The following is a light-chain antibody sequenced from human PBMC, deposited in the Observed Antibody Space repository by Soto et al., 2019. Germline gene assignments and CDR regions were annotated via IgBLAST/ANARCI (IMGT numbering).Light chain of an antibody. CDR3: QQYNNWPPWT. CDR2: GAS. V-gene: IGKV3-15*01. CDR1: QSVRSN. J-gene: IGKJ1*01. Sequence: EIVMTQSPATLSVSPGERATLSCRASQSVRSNLAWYQQKPGQAPRLLIYGASTRATGIPARFSGSGCGTEFTLTISSLQSEDFAVYYCQQYNNWPPWTFGQGTKVEIK.